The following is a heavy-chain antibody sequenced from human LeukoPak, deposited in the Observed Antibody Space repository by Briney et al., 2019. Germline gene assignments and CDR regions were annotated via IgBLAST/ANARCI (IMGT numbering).Heavy chain of an antibody. CDR2: IYYSGST. J-gene: IGHJ4*02. Sequence: SETLSLTCTVSGGSISSYYWSWIRQPPGKGPEWIGYIYYSGSTNYNPSLKSRVTISVDTSKNQFSLKLSSVTAADTAVYYCARGTKDSSGWYHFDYWGQGTLVTVSS. V-gene: IGHV4-59*01. D-gene: IGHD6-19*01. CDR1: GGSISSYY. CDR3: ARGTKDSSGWYHFDY.